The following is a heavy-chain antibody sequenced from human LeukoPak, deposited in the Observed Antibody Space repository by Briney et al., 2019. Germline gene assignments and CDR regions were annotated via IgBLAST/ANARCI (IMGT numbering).Heavy chain of an antibody. Sequence: GESLKISCKGSGYSFTSYWIGWVRQMPGKGPEWMGIIYPGDSDTRYSPSFRGQVTISADKSISTAYLQWSSLKASDTAMYYCARESATVTNDYYYYYYMDVWGKGTTVTVSS. CDR1: GYSFTSYW. CDR3: ARESATVTNDYYYYYYMDV. D-gene: IGHD4-17*01. J-gene: IGHJ6*03. CDR2: IYPGDSDT. V-gene: IGHV5-51*01.